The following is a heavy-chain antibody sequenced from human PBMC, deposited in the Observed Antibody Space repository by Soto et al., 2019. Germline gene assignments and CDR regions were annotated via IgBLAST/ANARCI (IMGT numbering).Heavy chain of an antibody. CDR1: GYSFTNYW. CDR2: IYPSDSYT. V-gene: IGHV5-51*01. D-gene: IGHD6-19*01. J-gene: IGHJ6*02. Sequence: GESLKISCKGSGYSFTNYWIGWVRQMPGKDLEWIGIIYPSDSYTNYSPSFQGHVTISADKSISTAYLQWSSLKASDTAMYYCARQAYRIIAVAGNYYYYGMDVWGQGTTVTVSS. CDR3: ARQAYRIIAVAGNYYYYGMDV.